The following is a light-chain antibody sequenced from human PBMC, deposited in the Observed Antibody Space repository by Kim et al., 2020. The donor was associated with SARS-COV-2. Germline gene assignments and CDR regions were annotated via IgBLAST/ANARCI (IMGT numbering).Light chain of an antibody. CDR1: QDISNY. CDR2: DAS. J-gene: IGKJ4*01. Sequence: DIQMTQSPSSLSASVGDRVTITCQASQDISNYLNWYQQKPGKAPKLLIYDASNLETGVPSRFSGSGSGTDFTFTISSLLPEDIATYYCQQYDNLPLTFGGGTKVEIK. CDR3: QQYDNLPLT. V-gene: IGKV1-33*01.